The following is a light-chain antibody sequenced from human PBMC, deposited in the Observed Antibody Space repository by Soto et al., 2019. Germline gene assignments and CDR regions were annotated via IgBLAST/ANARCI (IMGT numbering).Light chain of an antibody. CDR2: AAS. CDR3: QQSYSTPLFT. J-gene: IGKJ3*01. Sequence: DIKMTQSPASLSASVGDRVTITYRASQSIRNYLNWYQQNPGKDPNLLIYAASSLQSGVSSRFSGSGSGTDFTLTISSLQPEDFATYFCQQSYSTPLFTFGPGTRVDI. V-gene: IGKV1-39*01. CDR1: QSIRNY.